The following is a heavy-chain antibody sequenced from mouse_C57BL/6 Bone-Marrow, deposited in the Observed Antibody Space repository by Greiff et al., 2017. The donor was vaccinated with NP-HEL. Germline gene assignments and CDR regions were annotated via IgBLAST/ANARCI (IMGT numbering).Heavy chain of an antibody. CDR3: ASSYGSSYPWFAY. Sequence: EVNVVESGGGLVQPGGSLKLSCAASGFTFSDYYMYWVRQTPEKRLEWVAYISNGGGSTYYPDTVKGRFTISRDNAKNTLYLQMSRLKSEDTAMYYCASSYGSSYPWFAYWGQGTLVTVSA. D-gene: IGHD1-1*01. CDR2: ISNGGGST. J-gene: IGHJ3*01. V-gene: IGHV5-12*01. CDR1: GFTFSDYY.